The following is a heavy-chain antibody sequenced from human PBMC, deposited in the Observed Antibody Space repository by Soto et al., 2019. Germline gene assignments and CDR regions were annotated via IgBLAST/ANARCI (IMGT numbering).Heavy chain of an antibody. CDR1: GYSFTSDW. Sequence: PGESLKISFKGSGYSFTSDWISWVRQMPGKGLEWMGRIDPSDSYTNYSPSFQGHVTISADKSISTAYLQWSSLKASDTAMYYCARHPNRRSPVGYYYGMDVWGQGTTVSVA. D-gene: IGHD1-26*01. V-gene: IGHV5-10-1*01. CDR3: ARHPNRRSPVGYYYGMDV. J-gene: IGHJ6*02. CDR2: IDPSDSYT.